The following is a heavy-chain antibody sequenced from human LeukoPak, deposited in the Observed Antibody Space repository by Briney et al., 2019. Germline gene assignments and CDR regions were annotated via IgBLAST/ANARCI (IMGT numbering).Heavy chain of an antibody. CDR2: KSYDGSNK. CDR3: RSGWYAGQSDY. D-gene: IGHD6-19*01. CDR1: GFTFSSYG. Sequence: PGGSLRLSCAASGFTFSSYGMHWVRQAPGKGLEWVAVKSYDGSNKYYADSVKGRFTISRDNSKNTLYLQMNSLRAEDTAVYYCRSGWYAGQSDYWGQGTLVTVSS. V-gene: IGHV3-30*03. J-gene: IGHJ4*02.